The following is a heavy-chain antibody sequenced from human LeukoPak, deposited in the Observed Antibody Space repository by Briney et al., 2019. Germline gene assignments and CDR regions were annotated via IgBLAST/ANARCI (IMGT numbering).Heavy chain of an antibody. D-gene: IGHD3-3*01. CDR3: ARAEIGDFDS. CDR2: IYHIGDT. J-gene: IGHJ4*02. Sequence: SETLSLTCTVSGYSISRGYYWGWVRQPTGKRLEWIGSIYHIGDTAYNPSLKDRVTISVDTPKNQFSLKLASVTAADTAVYYCARAEIGDFDSWGQGTLVTVSS. V-gene: IGHV4-38-2*02. CDR1: GYSISRGYY.